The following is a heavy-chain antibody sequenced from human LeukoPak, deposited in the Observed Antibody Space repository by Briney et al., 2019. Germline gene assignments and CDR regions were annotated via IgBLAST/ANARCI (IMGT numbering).Heavy chain of an antibody. D-gene: IGHD1-26*01. CDR3: ARHYSGSYSPFDY. V-gene: IGHV3-21*01. Sequence: GGSLRLSCAASGFTFSSYSMNWVRQAPGKGLEWVSSISSSSSYIYYADSVKRRFTISRDNAKNSLYLQMNSLRAEDTAVYYCARHYSGSYSPFDYWGQGTLVTVSS. CDR2: ISSSSSYI. J-gene: IGHJ4*02. CDR1: GFTFSSYS.